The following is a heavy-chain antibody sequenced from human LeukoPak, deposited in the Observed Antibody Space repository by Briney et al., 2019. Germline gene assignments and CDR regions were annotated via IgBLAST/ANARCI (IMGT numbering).Heavy chain of an antibody. Sequence: SETLSLTCTVSGGSISSYYWSWIRQPAGKALEWVGRIYTSGSTNYNPSLKSRVTMSVDTSKNQFSLKLSSVTAADTAVYYCARGYSNSGSYVGWFDPWGQGTLVTVSS. CDR1: GGSISSYY. D-gene: IGHD1-26*01. J-gene: IGHJ5*02. V-gene: IGHV4-4*07. CDR2: IYTSGST. CDR3: ARGYSNSGSYVGWFDP.